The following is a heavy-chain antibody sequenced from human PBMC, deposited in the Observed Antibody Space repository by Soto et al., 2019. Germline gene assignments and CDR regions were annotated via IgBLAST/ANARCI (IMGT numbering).Heavy chain of an antibody. V-gene: IGHV6-1*01. CDR1: GDSVSSNSTA. Sequence: SQTLSLTCAISGDSVSSNSTAWNWIRQSPSRGLEWLGRTYYRSKWYNEYALSVKSRITIKPDTSKKQLSLQLDSVTPDDTAVYYCAREYSAGWSTWGQGTLVTVSS. D-gene: IGHD6-19*01. CDR2: TYYRSKWYN. CDR3: AREYSAGWST. J-gene: IGHJ4*02.